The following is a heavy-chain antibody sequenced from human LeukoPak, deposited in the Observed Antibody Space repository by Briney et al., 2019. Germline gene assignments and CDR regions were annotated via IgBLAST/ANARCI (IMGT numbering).Heavy chain of an antibody. V-gene: IGHV4-39*01. CDR1: GGSISSSSYY. D-gene: IGHD4-17*01. J-gene: IGHJ4*02. Sequence: SETLSLTCTVSGGSISSSSYYWGWIRQPPGKGLVWIGSIYYSGSTYYNPSLKSRVTISVDTSKNQFSLKLSSVTAADTAVYYCARPKTTVTTPDYWGQGTLVTVSS. CDR3: ARPKTTVTTPDY. CDR2: IYYSGST.